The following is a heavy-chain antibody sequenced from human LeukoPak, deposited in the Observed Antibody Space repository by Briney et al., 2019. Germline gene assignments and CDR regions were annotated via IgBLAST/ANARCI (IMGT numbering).Heavy chain of an antibody. D-gene: IGHD3-3*01. CDR2: IIPIFGTA. J-gene: IGHJ4*02. CDR3: ARDSTTYYDFWSGYHPKPFDY. CDR1: GYTFTSYG. V-gene: IGHV1-69*13. Sequence: SVKVSCKASGYTFTSYGISWVRQAPGQGLEWMGGIIPIFGTANYAQKFQGRVTITADESTSTAYMELSSLRSEDTAVYYCARDSTTYYDFWSGYHPKPFDYWGQGTLVTVSS.